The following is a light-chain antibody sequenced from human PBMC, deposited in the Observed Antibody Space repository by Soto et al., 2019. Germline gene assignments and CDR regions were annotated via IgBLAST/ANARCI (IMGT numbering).Light chain of an antibody. Sequence: EILMTQSPDTLSVSPWESATLSCRASQRVYSNLAWYQQRPGQAPRLLIYGASTRATGVPARFSGRGSGTEFTLTISSLEPEDFAVYYCHQRQYWPPITFGQGTRLEIK. J-gene: IGKJ5*01. CDR2: GAS. CDR3: HQRQYWPPIT. CDR1: QRVYSN. V-gene: IGKV3-15*01.